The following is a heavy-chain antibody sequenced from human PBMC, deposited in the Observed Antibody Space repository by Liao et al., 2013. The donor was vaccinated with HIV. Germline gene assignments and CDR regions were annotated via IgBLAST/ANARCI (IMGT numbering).Heavy chain of an antibody. CDR1: GGSINSGTYH. D-gene: IGHD3-22*01. J-gene: IGHJ4*02. CDR2: VDSNGRP. V-gene: IGHV4-61*01. CDR3: ARGVFYYDGSGHGGTYDS. Sequence: QLQESGPGLVKPSETLSLTCSVFGGSINSGTYHWGWIRQPPGMGVEWIGYVDSNGRPDYNPSVESRVTISVDTSKNQFYLRLTSVTAADTALYYCARGVFYYDGSGHGGTYDSWGQGTLVSVSS.